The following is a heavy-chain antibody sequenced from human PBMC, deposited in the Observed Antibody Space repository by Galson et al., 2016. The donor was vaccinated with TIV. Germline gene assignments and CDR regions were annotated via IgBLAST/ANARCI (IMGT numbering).Heavy chain of an antibody. CDR3: ARISGYYDSSGHYIPRSFDY. V-gene: IGHV2-70*11. CDR1: GFSLNTDGMC. J-gene: IGHJ4*02. D-gene: IGHD3-22*01. Sequence: PALVKPTQTLTLTCAFSGFSLNTDGMCVNWIRQPPGKALEWLARIDWDDDESYTSSLKTRLTISKDTSKNQVVLTMTNMDPVDTATYYCARISGYYDSSGHYIPRSFDYWGQGTLVAVSS. CDR2: IDWDDDE.